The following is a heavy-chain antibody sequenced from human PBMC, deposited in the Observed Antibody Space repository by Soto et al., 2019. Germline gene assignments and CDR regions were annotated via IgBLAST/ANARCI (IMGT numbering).Heavy chain of an antibody. Sequence: QVQLVQSGAEVRKPGSSVKVSCKAAGGTFSSYAVSWVRQAPGQGLEWMGGINPIFGTADYAQNFQGRVTVIADESTTTAYMEMSSLTSEDTAIYYCARALVSRVFAFDYWGNGTLVTVSS. CDR1: GGTFSSYA. CDR3: ARALVSRVFAFDY. CDR2: INPIFGTA. V-gene: IGHV1-69*01. J-gene: IGHJ4*01. D-gene: IGHD3-3*01.